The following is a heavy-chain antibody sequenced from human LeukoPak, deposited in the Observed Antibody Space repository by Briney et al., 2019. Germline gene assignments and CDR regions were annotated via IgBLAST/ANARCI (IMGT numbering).Heavy chain of an antibody. D-gene: IGHD6-13*01. J-gene: IGHJ5*02. Sequence: SQTLSLTCTVSGGSISSGSYYWSWIRQPAGKGLEWIGRIYTSGSTNYNPSLKSRVTISVDTSKNQFSLKLSSVTAADTAVYYCARDQTISSSLRGWFDPWGQGTLVTVSS. CDR2: IYTSGST. CDR1: GGSISSGSYY. CDR3: ARDQTISSSLRGWFDP. V-gene: IGHV4-61*02.